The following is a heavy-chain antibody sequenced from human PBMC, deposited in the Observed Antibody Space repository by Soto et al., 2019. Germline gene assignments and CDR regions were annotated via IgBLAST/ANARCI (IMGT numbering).Heavy chain of an antibody. CDR1: GGSFSGYY. CDR2: INHSGST. J-gene: IGHJ6*03. CDR3: ARVSRVRDHDFWSGYCTRRPHYYYYMDV. V-gene: IGHV4-34*01. D-gene: IGHD3-3*01. Sequence: SETLSLTCAVYGGSFSGYYWSWIRQPPGKGLEWIGEINHSGSTNYNPSLKSRVTISVDTSKNQFSLKLSSVTAADTAVYYCARVSRVRDHDFWSGYCTRRPHYYYYMDVWGKGTTVTVSS.